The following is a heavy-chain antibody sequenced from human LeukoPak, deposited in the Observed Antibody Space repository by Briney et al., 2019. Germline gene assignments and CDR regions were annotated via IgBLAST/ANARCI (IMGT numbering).Heavy chain of an antibody. CDR1: GYTLTGYD. J-gene: IGHJ3*02. V-gene: IGHV1-2*02. D-gene: IGHD2-2*01. CDR2: INPNRGWT. CDR3: ARVRDIVVVPAAMRSYAFDI. Sequence: ASVPDSCQASGYTLTGYDMHWVRQAPGQGLEWMGWINPNRGWTNYAKKLEGRVTMTRDASICTAHMELSRMISNDTAVYYCARVRDIVVVPAAMRSYAFDIWGQGTMVTVSS.